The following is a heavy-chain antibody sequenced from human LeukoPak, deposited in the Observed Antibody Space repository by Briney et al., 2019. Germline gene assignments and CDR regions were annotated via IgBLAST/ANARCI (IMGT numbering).Heavy chain of an antibody. Sequence: SETLSLTCTVSGDSVSRGYYCGWIRQPPGKGLEWIGSISHGGAAHDSVTTFYNPSLKSRVTMSVDTSKNQFSLRLTSVTAADTALYFCANHLLRSGTGAFDIWGQGTVVIVSS. V-gene: IGHV4-38-2*02. CDR1: GDSVSRGYY. D-gene: IGHD1-1*01. CDR2: ISHGGAAHDSVTT. CDR3: ANHLLRSGTGAFDI. J-gene: IGHJ3*02.